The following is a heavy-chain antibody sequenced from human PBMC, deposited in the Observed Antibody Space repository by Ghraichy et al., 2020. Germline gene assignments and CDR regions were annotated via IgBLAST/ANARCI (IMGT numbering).Heavy chain of an antibody. Sequence: GGSLRLSCAASGFTFSSYWMHWVRQAPGKGLVWVSRINSDGSSTSYADSVKGRFTISRDNANNTLYLQMNSLRAEDTAVYYCARDPMVRGVRLYGMDGWGQVPTVTVCS. J-gene: IGHJ6*02. CDR3: ARDPMVRGVRLYGMDG. CDR2: INSDGSST. D-gene: IGHD3-10*01. CDR1: GFTFSSYW. V-gene: IGHV3-74*01.